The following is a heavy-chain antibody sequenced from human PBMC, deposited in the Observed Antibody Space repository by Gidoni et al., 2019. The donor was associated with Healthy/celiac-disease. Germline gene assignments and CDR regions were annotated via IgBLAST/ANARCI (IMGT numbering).Heavy chain of an antibody. Sequence: QLQLQESGPGLVKPSETLSLTCTVSGGSISSSSYYWGWIRQPPGKGLEWIGSIYYSGSTYYNPSLKSRVTISVDTSKNQFSLKLSSVTAADTAVYYCARHAYDSGWFDPWGQGTLVTVSS. J-gene: IGHJ5*02. CDR3: ARHAYDSGWFDP. CDR2: IYYSGST. D-gene: IGHD6-25*01. V-gene: IGHV4-39*01. CDR1: GGSISSSSYY.